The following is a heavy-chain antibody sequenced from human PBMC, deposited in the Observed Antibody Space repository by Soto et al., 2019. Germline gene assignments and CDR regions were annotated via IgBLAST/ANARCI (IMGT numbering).Heavy chain of an antibody. Sequence: LKISCEGSGYDFSSYWIAWVRQMPGKGLEWMGMIYPGDSDTKYSPSFQGRVTISADRSTSTAYLHWGSLTASDTAMYFCARREKWHDFEYWGQGSLVTVSS. CDR2: IYPGDSDT. D-gene: IGHD5-12*01. J-gene: IGHJ4*02. CDR3: ARREKWHDFEY. CDR1: GYDFSSYW. V-gene: IGHV5-51*01.